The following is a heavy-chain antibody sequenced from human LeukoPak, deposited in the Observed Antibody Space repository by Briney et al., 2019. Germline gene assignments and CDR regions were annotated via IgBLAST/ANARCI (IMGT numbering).Heavy chain of an antibody. CDR3: TTNAAALDY. CDR1: GYTFTDHY. Sequence: ASVTVSCKASGYTFTDHYIHWVRQAPGQGLEWMGLINPSDNGVNYAQKFQGRVAMTRDTSISAAYVEVTRLTSDDTAVYYCTTNAAALDYWGQGTLITVSS. CDR2: INPSDNGV. D-gene: IGHD6-13*01. J-gene: IGHJ4*02. V-gene: IGHV1-2*02.